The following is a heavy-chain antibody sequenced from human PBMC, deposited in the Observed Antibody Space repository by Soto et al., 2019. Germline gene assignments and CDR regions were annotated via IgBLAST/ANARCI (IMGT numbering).Heavy chain of an antibody. J-gene: IGHJ4*02. CDR1: GFTFVNYA. V-gene: IGHV3-23*01. D-gene: IGHD2-8*02. Sequence: EVQLLESGGGLVQPGGSLRLSCAASGFTFVNYAMTWVHQAPGKGLEWVSTINGGNGGTYYADSVKGCFTISRDNYHNTLYLHMSSLRSEDTAIYYCARADVMLVAIITTLIDSGGQGTLVTVSS. CDR2: INGGNGGT. CDR3: ARADVMLVAIITTLIDS.